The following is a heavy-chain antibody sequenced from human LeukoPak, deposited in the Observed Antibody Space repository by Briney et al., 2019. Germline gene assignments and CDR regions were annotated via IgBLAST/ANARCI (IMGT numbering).Heavy chain of an antibody. CDR3: AKELYYYDSSGYYWDY. V-gene: IGHV3-23*01. D-gene: IGHD3-22*01. CDR2: ISGSGGST. J-gene: IGHJ4*02. CDR1: GFTFSSYA. Sequence: GGSLRPSCAASGFTFSSYAMSWVRQAPGKGLEWVSAISGSGGSTYYADSVKGRFTISRDNSKNTLYLQMNSLRAEDTAVYYCAKELYYYDSSGYYWDYWGQGTLVTVSS.